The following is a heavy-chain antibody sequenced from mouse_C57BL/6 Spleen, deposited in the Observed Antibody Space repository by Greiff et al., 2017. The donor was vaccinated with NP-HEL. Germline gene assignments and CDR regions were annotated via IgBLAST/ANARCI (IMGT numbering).Heavy chain of an antibody. CDR2: IYPRSGNT. Sequence: QVQLQQSGAELARPGASVKLSCKASGYTFTSYGISWVKQRTGQGLEWIGGIYPRSGNTYYNEKFKGKATLTADKSSSTAYMELRSLTSEDSAVYFCAMYDYDGPYWYFDVWGTGTTVTVSS. CDR1: GYTFTSYG. D-gene: IGHD2-4*01. CDR3: AMYDYDGPYWYFDV. V-gene: IGHV1-81*01. J-gene: IGHJ1*03.